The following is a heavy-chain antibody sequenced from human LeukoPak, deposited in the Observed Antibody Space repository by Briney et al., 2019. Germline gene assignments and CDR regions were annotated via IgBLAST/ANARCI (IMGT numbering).Heavy chain of an antibody. CDR2: IYSGGST. J-gene: IGHJ4*02. D-gene: IGHD5-12*01. CDR3: ASVDHFAGYFDY. CDR1: GFTVSSNY. V-gene: IGHV3-66*02. Sequence: GGSLRLSCAAPGFTVSSNYMSWVRQAPGKGLEWVSLIYSGGSTYYADSVKGRFTISRDNSKNTLYLQMNSLRAEDTAVYYCASVDHFAGYFDYWGQGTLVTVSS.